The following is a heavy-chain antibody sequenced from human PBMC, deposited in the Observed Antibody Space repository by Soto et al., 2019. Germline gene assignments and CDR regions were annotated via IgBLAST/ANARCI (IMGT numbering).Heavy chain of an antibody. D-gene: IGHD1-1*01. J-gene: IGHJ4*01. CDR2: IYHGGTT. Sequence: WIKKATGKGPEWIASIYHGGTTFYNPSLESRISISVDTSNNQFSLKLRSVTAEDTAVYYCASVQVMVEAGTALAYRAHRSPVTVSS. CDR3: ASVQVMVEAGTALAY. V-gene: IGHV4-38-2*01.